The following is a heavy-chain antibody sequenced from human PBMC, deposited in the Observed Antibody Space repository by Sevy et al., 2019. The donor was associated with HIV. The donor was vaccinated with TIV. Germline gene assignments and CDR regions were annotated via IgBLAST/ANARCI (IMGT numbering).Heavy chain of an antibody. J-gene: IGHJ4*02. D-gene: IGHD2-8*01. Sequence: GGSLRLSCAASGFSFGDYAMHWVRQAPGKGLEWVSGITWNSGKIGYADSVQGRFTISRDNAKNTLFLQMDSLRAEDTAVYYCARDPRMYGDYLLAYFDYWGQGTLVTVSS. CDR3: ARDPRMYGDYLLAYFDY. CDR1: GFSFGDYA. V-gene: IGHV3-9*01. CDR2: ITWNSGKI.